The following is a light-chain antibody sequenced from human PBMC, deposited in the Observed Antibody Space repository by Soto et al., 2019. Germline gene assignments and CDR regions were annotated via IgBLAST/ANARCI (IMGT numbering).Light chain of an antibody. CDR3: QQYSSSPPN. V-gene: IGKV3-20*01. Sequence: EIVLMQSPGTLSLSPGERATLSCRASQTVTSNYLAWYQQKPGQAPRLLIYGASSRATGIPDRFSGSGSGTDFTLTISRLEPEDFAVYYCQQYSSSPPNFGPGTKVDIK. J-gene: IGKJ3*01. CDR1: QTVTSNY. CDR2: GAS.